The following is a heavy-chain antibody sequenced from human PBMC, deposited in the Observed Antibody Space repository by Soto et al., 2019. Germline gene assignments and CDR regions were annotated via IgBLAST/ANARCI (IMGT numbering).Heavy chain of an antibody. V-gene: IGHV3-30-3*01. Sequence: PGGSLRLSCAASGFTFSSYAMHWVRQAPGKGLEWVAVISYDGSNKYYADSVKGRFTISRDNSKNTLYLQMNSLRAEDTAVYYCARDIELDTDQSYGMDVWGQGTTVTVSS. CDR3: ARDIELDTDQSYGMDV. D-gene: IGHD3-10*01. J-gene: IGHJ6*02. CDR1: GFTFSSYA. CDR2: ISYDGSNK.